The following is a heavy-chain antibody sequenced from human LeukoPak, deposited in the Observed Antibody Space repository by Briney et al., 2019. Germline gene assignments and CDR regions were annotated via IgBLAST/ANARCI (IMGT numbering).Heavy chain of an antibody. D-gene: IGHD6-19*01. Sequence: PGGSLRLSCAASGFTSTNYAMGWVRQAPGKGLEWVSTISGSGDNTYYADSVKGRFTIFRDNSKNTLYLQMNSLRVEDTAVYYCAARPPILVAGPFDFWGQGTLVTVSS. J-gene: IGHJ4*02. CDR3: AARPPILVAGPFDF. CDR2: ISGSGDNT. V-gene: IGHV3-23*01. CDR1: GFTSTNYA.